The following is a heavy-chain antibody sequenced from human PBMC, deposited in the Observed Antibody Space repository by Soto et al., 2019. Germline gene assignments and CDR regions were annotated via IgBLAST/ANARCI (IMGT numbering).Heavy chain of an antibody. V-gene: IGHV1-3*01. Sequence: RASVKVSCKASGYTFTSYAMHWVRQAPGQRLEWMGWINAGNGNTKYSQKFQGRVTITRDTSASTAYMELSSLRSEDTAVYYCARDGPLRYFDWLLSPWGQGTLVTVSS. CDR2: INAGNGNT. D-gene: IGHD3-9*01. CDR3: ARDGPLRYFDWLLSP. CDR1: GYTFTSYA. J-gene: IGHJ5*02.